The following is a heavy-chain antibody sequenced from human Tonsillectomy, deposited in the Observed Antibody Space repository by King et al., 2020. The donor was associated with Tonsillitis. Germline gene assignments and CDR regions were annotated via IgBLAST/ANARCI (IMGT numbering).Heavy chain of an antibody. CDR2: ISSSSSYT. CDR3: AAAWGYFDL. D-gene: IGHD3-16*01. CDR1: GFTFSDYY. V-gene: IGHV3-11*06. J-gene: IGHJ2*01. Sequence: VQLVESGGSLVKPGGSLRLSCAASGFTFSDYYMGWLRQATGKGLEWVSYISSSSSYTNYADSVKGRFTMSRDNAKKSLYLQMNSLRAEDTAVYYCAAAWGYFDLWGRGTLVTVSS.